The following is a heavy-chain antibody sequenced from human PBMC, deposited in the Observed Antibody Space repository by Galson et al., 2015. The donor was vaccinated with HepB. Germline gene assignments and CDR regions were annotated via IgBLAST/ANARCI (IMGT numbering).Heavy chain of an antibody. CDR2: IYSGGST. Sequence: SLRLSCAVSGFTVSSNYMSWVRQAPGKGLEWVSVIYSGGSTYYADSVKGRFTISRDNSKNKPYLQMNSLRAEDTAVYYCARDSRARRAVAYCGQGTLVTVSP. CDR1: GFTVSSNY. V-gene: IGHV3-66*01. D-gene: IGHD6-13*01. J-gene: IGHJ4*02. CDR3: ARDSRARRAVAY.